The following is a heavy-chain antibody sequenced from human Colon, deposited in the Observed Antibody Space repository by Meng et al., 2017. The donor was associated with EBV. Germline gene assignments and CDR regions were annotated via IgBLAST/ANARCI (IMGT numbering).Heavy chain of an antibody. D-gene: IGHD3-22*01. CDR3: ARVTGKIYYDGSGYPEAFDY. CDR1: GDSTSSTDYY. V-gene: IGHV4-30-4*01. Sequence: QVQLQESGPGLVKPSQXLSPTCTLSGDSTSSTDYYWSWFRQPPGKGLEWIGYIYYSGSRYYNPSLKSRVTISVDTSKNQFSLKLSSVTAADTAVYYCARVTGKIYYDGSGYPEAFDYWGQGTRVTVSS. J-gene: IGHJ4*02. CDR2: IYYSGSR.